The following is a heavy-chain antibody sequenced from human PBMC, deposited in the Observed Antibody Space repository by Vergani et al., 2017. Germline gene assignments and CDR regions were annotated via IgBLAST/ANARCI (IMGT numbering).Heavy chain of an antibody. V-gene: IGHV3-23*01. CDR3: AKDHITMPFWYFDF. D-gene: IGHD3-10*01. J-gene: IGHJ4*02. CDR2: ISGSGGST. Sequence: EVQLLESGGGLVQPGGSLRLSCAASGFSFSTYAMNWVRQAPGKGLEWVSAISGSGGSTYYADSVKGRFTISRDNSKNTLYLQMNSLRAEDTAVYYCAKDHITMPFWYFDFWGQGTLVTVSS. CDR1: GFSFSTYA.